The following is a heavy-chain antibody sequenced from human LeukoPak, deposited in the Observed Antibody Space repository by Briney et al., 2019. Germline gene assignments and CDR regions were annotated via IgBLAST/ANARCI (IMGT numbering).Heavy chain of an antibody. CDR2: ISGGGDST. CDR3: AKGWSQFDY. CDR1: GFTFSSNA. V-gene: IGHV3-23*01. J-gene: IGHJ4*02. D-gene: IGHD2-15*01. Sequence: PGGSLRLSCAASGFTFSSNAMNWVRQAPGKGLEWVSTISGGGDSTYYADSVKGRFTISRDNSKNTLYLQMNSLRAEDTAVYYCAKGWSQFDYWGQGTLVTVSS.